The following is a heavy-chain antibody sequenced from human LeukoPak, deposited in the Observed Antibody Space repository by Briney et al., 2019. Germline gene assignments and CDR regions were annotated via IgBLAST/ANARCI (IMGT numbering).Heavy chain of an antibody. CDR1: GGSISSSSYY. D-gene: IGHD5-18*01. CDR3: ARRHVDTGGEFDY. V-gene: IGHV4-39*01. J-gene: IGHJ4*02. CDR2: IYYSGST. Sequence: PSETLSLTCTVSGGSISSSSYYWGWIRQPPGKGLEWIGSIYYSGSTYYNPSLKSRVTISVDTSKNQFSLKLSSVTAADTAVYYCARRHVDTGGEFDYWGQGTLVTVSS.